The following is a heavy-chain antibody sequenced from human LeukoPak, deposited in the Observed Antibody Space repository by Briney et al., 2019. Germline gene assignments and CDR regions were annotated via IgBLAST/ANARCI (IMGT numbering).Heavy chain of an antibody. V-gene: IGHV3-23*01. CDR2: ISGSGGST. J-gene: IGHJ4*02. CDR1: GFTFSSYA. CDR3: ARYYDILIGETGIDY. Sequence: GGSLRLSCAASGFTFSSYAMSWVRQAPGKGLEWVSAISGSGGSTYYADSVKGRFTISRDNSKNTLYLQMNSLRAEDTAVYYCARYYDILIGETGIDYWGQGTLVTVSS. D-gene: IGHD3-9*01.